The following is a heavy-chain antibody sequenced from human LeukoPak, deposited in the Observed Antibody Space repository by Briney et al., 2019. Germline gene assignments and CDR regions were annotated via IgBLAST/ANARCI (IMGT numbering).Heavy chain of an antibody. D-gene: IGHD3-10*01. J-gene: IGHJ4*02. CDR1: GYTFTGYY. Sequence: SCKASGYTFTGYYMHWVRQAPGKGLEWVAVLSYDGSNEYYADSVKGRFTISRDNSKNTLYLQMNSLRVEDTAVYYCAGSWFYRDYFEYWGQGTLVTVSS. CDR2: LSYDGSNE. V-gene: IGHV3-30*03. CDR3: AGSWFYRDYFEY.